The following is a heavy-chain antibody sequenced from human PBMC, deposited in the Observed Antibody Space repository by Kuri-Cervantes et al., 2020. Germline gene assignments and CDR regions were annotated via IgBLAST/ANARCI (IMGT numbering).Heavy chain of an antibody. V-gene: IGHV4-34*01. Sequence: SETLSLTRAVYGGSFSGYYWSWIRQPPGKGLEWIGEINHSGSTNYNPSLKSRVTISVDTSKNQFSLKLSSVTAADTAVYYCARVVAALDYWGQGTLVTVSS. CDR3: ARVVAALDY. CDR2: INHSGST. J-gene: IGHJ4*02. CDR1: GGSFSGYY. D-gene: IGHD2-15*01.